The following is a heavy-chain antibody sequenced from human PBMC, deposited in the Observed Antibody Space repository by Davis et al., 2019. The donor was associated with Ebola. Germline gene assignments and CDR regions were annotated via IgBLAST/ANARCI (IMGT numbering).Heavy chain of an antibody. CDR1: GGTFSSYD. CDR2: FIPMFGPA. V-gene: IGHV1-69*06. J-gene: IGHJ5*02. CDR3: AAVVAANNWFDP. D-gene: IGHD2-15*01. Sequence: SVKVSCKASGGTFSSYDISWVRQAPGQGLEWVGGFIPMFGPANYAQEFQGRVTITADKSTSTAYMELSSLRSEDTAVYYCAAVVAANNWFDPWGQGTLVTVSS.